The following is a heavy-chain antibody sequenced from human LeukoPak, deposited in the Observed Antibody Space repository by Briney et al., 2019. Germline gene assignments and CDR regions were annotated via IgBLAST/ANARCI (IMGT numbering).Heavy chain of an antibody. Sequence: SVKVSCKASGGTFSSYAISWVRQAPGQGLEWMGRIIPIFGTANYAQKFQGRVTITADESTSTAYMELSSLRSEDTAVYYCATPGYSTPLRNYYYYYGMDVWGQGTTVTVSS. J-gene: IGHJ6*02. CDR3: ATPGYSTPLRNYYYYYGMDV. CDR2: IIPIFGTA. CDR1: GGTFSSYA. D-gene: IGHD6-13*01. V-gene: IGHV1-69*01.